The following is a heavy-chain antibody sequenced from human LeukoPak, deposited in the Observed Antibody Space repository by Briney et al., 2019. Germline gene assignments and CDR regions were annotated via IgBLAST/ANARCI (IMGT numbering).Heavy chain of an antibody. Sequence: SVKVSCKASGGTFSSYAISWVRQAPGQGLEWMGGIIPIFGTANYAQKFQGRVTITADESTSTAYMELSSLRSEDTAVYYCAREVDFWSGYFDYWGQGTLVTVSS. CDR2: IIPIFGTA. J-gene: IGHJ4*02. V-gene: IGHV1-69*13. CDR1: GGTFSSYA. D-gene: IGHD3-3*01. CDR3: AREVDFWSGYFDY.